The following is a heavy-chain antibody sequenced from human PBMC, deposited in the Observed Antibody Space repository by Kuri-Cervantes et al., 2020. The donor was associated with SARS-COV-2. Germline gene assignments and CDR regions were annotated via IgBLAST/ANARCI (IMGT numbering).Heavy chain of an antibody. CDR1: GYSFSKYA. Sequence: ASVKVSCKAPGYSFSKYAVSWVRQAPGQGLEWMGWISPYTDNTHYAPEFQGRITMTTDTSTSTANMELRSLTSDDTAVYYCARSHTLYGGNSSPWDYWGQGTLVTVSS. V-gene: IGHV1-18*01. D-gene: IGHD4-23*01. J-gene: IGHJ4*02. CDR2: ISPYTDNT. CDR3: ARSHTLYGGNSSPWDY.